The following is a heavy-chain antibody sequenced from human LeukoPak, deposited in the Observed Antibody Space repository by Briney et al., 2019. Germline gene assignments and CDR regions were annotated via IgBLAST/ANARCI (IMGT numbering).Heavy chain of an antibody. V-gene: IGHV4-59*12. CDR1: GGSISSYY. CDR3: ARGRGGGGSSNNWFDP. Sequence: PSETLSLTCTVPGGSISSYYWSWIRQPPGKGLEWIGYIYYSGTTNYNPSLKSRVTISVDTSKNQFSLNLISVTAADTAVYFCARGRGGGGSSNNWFDPWGQGTLVTVSS. J-gene: IGHJ5*02. CDR2: IYYSGTT. D-gene: IGHD2-15*01.